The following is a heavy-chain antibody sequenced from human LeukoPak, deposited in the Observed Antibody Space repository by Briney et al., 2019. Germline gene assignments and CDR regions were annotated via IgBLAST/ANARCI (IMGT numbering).Heavy chain of an antibody. D-gene: IGHD3-3*01. J-gene: IGHJ6*03. Sequence: PSETLSLTCTVSGGSISSGSYYWRWIRQPAGKGLEWLGRIYTSGSTNYNPSLKSRVTISVDTSKNQFSLKLSSVTAADTAVYYCARDRVDYDFWSGYKYYYYYMDVWGKGTTVTVSS. CDR1: GGSISSGSYY. V-gene: IGHV4-61*02. CDR3: ARDRVDYDFWSGYKYYYYYMDV. CDR2: IYTSGST.